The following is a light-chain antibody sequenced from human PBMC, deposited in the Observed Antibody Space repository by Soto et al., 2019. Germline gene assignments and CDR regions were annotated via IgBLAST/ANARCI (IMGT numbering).Light chain of an antibody. CDR3: QQRSNWPLIT. J-gene: IGKJ5*01. CDR1: QSVSSY. CDR2: DAS. Sequence: EIVLTQSPATLSLSPGERATLSCRASQSVSSYLAWYQQKPGQAPRILIYDASNRATGIPARFSGSGSGTDFTLTISSLVPEDFAVYYCQQRSNWPLITFGQGTRLEIK. V-gene: IGKV3-11*01.